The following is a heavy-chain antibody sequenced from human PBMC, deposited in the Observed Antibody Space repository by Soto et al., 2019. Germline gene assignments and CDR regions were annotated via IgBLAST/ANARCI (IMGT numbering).Heavy chain of an antibody. CDR3: ARGPLLQPGLDY. CDR1: GGSIGGRGYS. CDR2: IYHSGST. V-gene: IGHV4-30-2*01. Sequence: SETLSLTCAVSGGSIGGRGYSWSWIRKPPAKGLEWIGYIYHSGSTYYNPSLKSRVTISVDRSKNQFSLKLSSVTAADTAVYYCARGPLLQPGLDYWGQGILVTVSS. J-gene: IGHJ4*02.